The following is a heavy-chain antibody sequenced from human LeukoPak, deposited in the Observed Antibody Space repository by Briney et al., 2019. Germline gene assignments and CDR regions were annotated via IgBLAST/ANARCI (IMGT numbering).Heavy chain of an antibody. CDR3: ARQYGPIDY. Sequence: TSETLSLTCTVSSGSISSAGYYWGWIRQPPGRGLEWIGSIYYSGSTYYNPSLKSRVTISVDTSKNQFSLKLYSVTAADTSVYYCARQYGPIDYWGQGTLVTVYS. CDR1: SGSISSAGYY. V-gene: IGHV4-39*01. J-gene: IGHJ4*02. D-gene: IGHD4-17*01. CDR2: IYYSGST.